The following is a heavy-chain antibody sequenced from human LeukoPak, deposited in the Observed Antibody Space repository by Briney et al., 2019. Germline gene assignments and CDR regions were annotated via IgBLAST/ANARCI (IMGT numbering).Heavy chain of an antibody. CDR1: GFTFSSYA. V-gene: IGHV3-23*01. D-gene: IGHD2-21*02. CDR2: ISGSGGST. J-gene: IGHJ3*02. CDR3: AKDRITPIVVVTASRGNAFDI. Sequence: GGSLRLSCAASGFTFSSYAMSWVRQAPGKGLEWVSAISGSGGSTYYADSVKGRFTISRDNSKNTLYLQMNSLRAEDTAVYYCAKDRITPIVVVTASRGNAFDIWGQGTMVTVSS.